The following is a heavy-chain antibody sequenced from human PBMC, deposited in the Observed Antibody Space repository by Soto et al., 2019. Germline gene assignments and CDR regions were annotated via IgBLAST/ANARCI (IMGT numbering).Heavy chain of an antibody. Sequence: QVQRVQSGAEVKKPGASVKVSCKASGYTFTSYGISWVRQAPGQGLEWMGWISAYNGNTNYAQKLQGRVTMTTDTSTSTAYMELRSLRSDDTAVYYCAYEEGYCSGGSCLGFDYWGQGTLVTVSS. CDR2: ISAYNGNT. CDR3: AYEEGYCSGGSCLGFDY. V-gene: IGHV1-18*01. J-gene: IGHJ4*02. CDR1: GYTFTSYG. D-gene: IGHD2-15*01.